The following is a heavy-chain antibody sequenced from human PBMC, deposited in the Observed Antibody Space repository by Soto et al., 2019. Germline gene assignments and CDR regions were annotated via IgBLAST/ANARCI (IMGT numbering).Heavy chain of an antibody. Sequence: EVQLVESGGGLVKPGGSLRLSCAASGFTFSSYSMNWVRQAPGKGLEWVSSISSSSSYIYYADSVKGRFTISRDNAKNSLYLQMNSLRAEDTAVYYCARVDGDPRYYYMDVWGKGTTVTVSS. J-gene: IGHJ6*03. CDR2: ISSSSSYI. CDR3: ARVDGDPRYYYMDV. V-gene: IGHV3-21*01. CDR1: GFTFSSYS. D-gene: IGHD2-21*02.